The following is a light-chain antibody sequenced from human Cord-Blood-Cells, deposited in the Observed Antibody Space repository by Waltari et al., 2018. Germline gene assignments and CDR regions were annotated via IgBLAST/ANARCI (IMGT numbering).Light chain of an antibody. CDR3: QAWDSSTVV. CDR2: QDS. Sequence: SYELTQPPSVSVSPGQTASITCSGDKLGDKYACWYQQKPGQSPVLVIYQDSKRPSGFPEGFSVSNSGNTAALTISGTQAMDEADYYCQAWDSSTVVFGGGTKLTVL. J-gene: IGLJ2*01. V-gene: IGLV3-1*01. CDR1: KLGDKY.